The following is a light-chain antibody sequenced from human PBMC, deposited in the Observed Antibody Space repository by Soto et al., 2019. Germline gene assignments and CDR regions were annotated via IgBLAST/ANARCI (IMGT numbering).Light chain of an antibody. V-gene: IGLV2-23*02. CDR3: CSFGGSGYV. CDR1: TSDVGI. J-gene: IGLJ1*01. Sequence: QSALTQPASVSGSPGQSITISCSGTTSDVGIVSWYQHHPGKAPKLMIHEVTKRPSGVSDRFSGSKSGNSASLTISGLQAEDKADYFCCSFGGSGYVFGTGTKVTVL. CDR2: EVT.